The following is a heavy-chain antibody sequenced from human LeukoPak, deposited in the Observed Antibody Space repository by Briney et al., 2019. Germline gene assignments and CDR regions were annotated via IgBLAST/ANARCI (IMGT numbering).Heavy chain of an antibody. CDR2: ISSSGSTI. D-gene: IGHD6-13*01. V-gene: IGHV3-48*03. Sequence: GGSLRLSCAASGFTFSSYEMNWVRQAPGKGLEWVSYISSSGSTIYYADSVKGRFTISRDNSKNTLYLQMNSLRAEDTAVYYCAKYIAAAGTVDYWGQGTLVTVSS. CDR1: GFTFSSYE. J-gene: IGHJ4*02. CDR3: AKYIAAAGTVDY.